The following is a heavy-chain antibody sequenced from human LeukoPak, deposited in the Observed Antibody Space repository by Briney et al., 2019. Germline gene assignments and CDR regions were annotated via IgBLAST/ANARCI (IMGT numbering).Heavy chain of an antibody. CDR3: ARGGNWNEVIDY. CDR1: GGSFSGYY. Sequence: SETLSLTCAVYGGSFSGYYWSWIRQPPGKGLEWIGEINHSGSTNYNPSLKSRVTISVDTSKNQFSLKLSSVTAADTAVYYCARGGNWNEVIDYWGQGTLVTVSS. V-gene: IGHV4-34*01. CDR2: INHSGST. J-gene: IGHJ4*02. D-gene: IGHD1-1*01.